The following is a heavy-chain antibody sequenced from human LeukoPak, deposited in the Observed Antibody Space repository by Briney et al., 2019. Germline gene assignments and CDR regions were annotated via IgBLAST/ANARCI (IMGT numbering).Heavy chain of an antibody. Sequence: ASVKVSFKVSVYTLTELSMHWVRQAPGKGLEWMGGFDPEDGETIYAQKFQGRGTITEDTTTDKVYMELRSLRPEDTAVYYCATGPPISERVVGTTRAEYFQHWGQGNLVIVSS. V-gene: IGHV1-24*01. J-gene: IGHJ1*01. D-gene: IGHD1-7*01. CDR1: VYTLTELS. CDR3: ATGPPISERVVGTTRAEYFQH. CDR2: FDPEDGET.